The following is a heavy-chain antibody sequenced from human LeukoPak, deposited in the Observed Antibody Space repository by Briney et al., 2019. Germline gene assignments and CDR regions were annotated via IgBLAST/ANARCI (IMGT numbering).Heavy chain of an antibody. CDR1: GYTFTSYD. J-gene: IGHJ5*02. V-gene: IGHV1-8*01. CDR2: MYPNSGNT. CDR3: ARGPSHVVTFGGVINWFDP. Sequence: ASVKASCKASGYTFTSYDINWVRQATGQGLEWMGWMYPNSGNTGYVQKFHGRVTMTRNTSISTAYMQLSSLRSEATAVYYCARGPSHVVTFGGVINWFDPWGQGTLVTVSS. D-gene: IGHD3-16*01.